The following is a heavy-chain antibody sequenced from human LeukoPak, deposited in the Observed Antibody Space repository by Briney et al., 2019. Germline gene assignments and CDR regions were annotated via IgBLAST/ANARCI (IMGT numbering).Heavy chain of an antibody. J-gene: IGHJ4*02. CDR3: ARVGYCSSTSCFLSSLFDY. CDR2: IYHSGST. V-gene: IGHV4-38-2*02. CDR1: GYSISSGYY. D-gene: IGHD2-2*01. Sequence: KPSETLSLTCTVSGYSISSGYYWGWIRPPPGEGLEWIGIIYHSGSTYYNPSLKSRVTISVDTSKNQFSLKLSSVTAADTAVYYCARVGYCSSTSCFLSSLFDYWGQGTLVTVSS.